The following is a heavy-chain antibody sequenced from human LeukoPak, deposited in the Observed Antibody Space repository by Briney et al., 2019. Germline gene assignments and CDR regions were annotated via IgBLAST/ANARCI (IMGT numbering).Heavy chain of an antibody. J-gene: IGHJ4*02. CDR1: GGTFSSYT. Sequence: SVKVSCKASGGTFSSYTVTWVRQAPGQGLEWMGGVIPILRSTNFAQKFQGRVTITADELTSSVYMEMSSLTSEDTAVYYCARGYDVGDYVPFNYWGQGTLVTVSS. D-gene: IGHD4-17*01. CDR3: ARGYDVGDYVPFNY. CDR2: VIPILRST. V-gene: IGHV1-69*16.